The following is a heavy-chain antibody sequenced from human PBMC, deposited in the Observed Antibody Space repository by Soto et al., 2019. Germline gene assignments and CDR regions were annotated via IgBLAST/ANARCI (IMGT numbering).Heavy chain of an antibody. CDR3: AKGRGYSYGNHLFDY. CDR2: ISYDGSNK. V-gene: IGHV3-30*18. CDR1: GFTFSSYG. D-gene: IGHD5-18*01. J-gene: IGHJ4*02. Sequence: QVQLVESGGGVVQPGRSLRLSCAASGFTFSSYGMHWVRQAPGKGLEWVAVISYDGSNKYYADSVKGRFTISRDNSKNTQYLQMNSLRAEDTAVYYCAKGRGYSYGNHLFDYWGQGTLVTVSS.